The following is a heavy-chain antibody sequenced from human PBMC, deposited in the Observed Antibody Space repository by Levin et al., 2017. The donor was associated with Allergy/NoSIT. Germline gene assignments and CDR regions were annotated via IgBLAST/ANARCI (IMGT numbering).Heavy chain of an antibody. CDR2: ISPFNGNT. CDR3: ARNRCACMDCWNDKPPSLDY. J-gene: IGHJ4*02. Sequence: ASVKVSCKTSGYTFRNYGISWVRQAPGQGFEYMGWISPFNGNTNYAEHFQGRVTWTTDSSTNTAYLELRSLRSDATAVYFCARNRCACMDCWNDKPPSLDYWGQGTLVSVSS. D-gene: IGHD1-1*01. CDR1: GYTFRNYG. V-gene: IGHV1-18*01.